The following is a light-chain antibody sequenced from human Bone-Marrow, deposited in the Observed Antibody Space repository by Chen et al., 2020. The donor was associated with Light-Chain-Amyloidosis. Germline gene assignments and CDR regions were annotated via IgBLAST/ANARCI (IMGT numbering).Light chain of an antibody. V-gene: IGLV2-14*03. J-gene: IGLJ3*02. CDR1: SSDIGDHDF. Sequence: QSALTQPASVSGSPGQSIPISCTGTSSDIGDHDFVSWYQQHPGKAPRLIIYGVTNRPSGVPDRFSGSKSGNTASLTISGLQAEDEADYYCSSYSSSTTLGVFGGMTKLTVL. CDR3: SSYSSSTTLGV. CDR2: GVT.